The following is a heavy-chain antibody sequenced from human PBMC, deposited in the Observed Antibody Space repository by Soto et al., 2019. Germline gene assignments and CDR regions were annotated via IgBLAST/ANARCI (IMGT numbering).Heavy chain of an antibody. D-gene: IGHD4-17*01. CDR2: IWHSGST. CDR1: SASISSSYW. V-gene: IGHV4-4*02. Sequence: QVQLQESGPGLVKPSGTLSLTCIVSSASISSSYWWSWVRQPPGKGLEWIGEIWHSGSTNYSPSLKSRVTMSVDKSKNQFSLKLNSVTAADTAVYYCARGGDYRFDYWGQGTLVTFSS. J-gene: IGHJ4*02. CDR3: ARGGDYRFDY.